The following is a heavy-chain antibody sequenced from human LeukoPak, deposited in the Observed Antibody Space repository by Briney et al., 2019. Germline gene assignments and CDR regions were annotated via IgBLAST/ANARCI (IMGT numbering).Heavy chain of an antibody. CDR3: ARDSGYCSSTSCSSSDAFDI. CDR2: ISSSGSTI. V-gene: IGHV3-11*01. CDR1: GFTFSDYY. D-gene: IGHD2-2*01. J-gene: IGHJ3*02. Sequence: PGGSLRLSCAASGFTFSDYYMSWIRQAPGKGLEWVSYISSSGSTIYYADSVKGRFTISRDNAKNSLYLQMNSLTAEDTAVYYCARDSGYCSSTSCSSSDAFDIWGQGTMVTVSS.